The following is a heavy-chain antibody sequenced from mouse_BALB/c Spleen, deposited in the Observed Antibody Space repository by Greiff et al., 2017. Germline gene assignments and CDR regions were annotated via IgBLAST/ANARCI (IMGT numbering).Heavy chain of an antibody. CDR1: GYSITSDYA. D-gene: IGHD2-4*01. CDR3: ARWDYDDY. Sequence: EVQLQESGPGLVKPSQSLSLTCTVTGYSITSDYAWNWIRQFPGNKLEWMGYISYSGSTSYNPSLKSRISITRDTSKNQFFLQLNSVTTEDTATYYCARWDYDDYWGQGTTLTVSS. J-gene: IGHJ2*01. CDR2: ISYSGST. V-gene: IGHV3-2*02.